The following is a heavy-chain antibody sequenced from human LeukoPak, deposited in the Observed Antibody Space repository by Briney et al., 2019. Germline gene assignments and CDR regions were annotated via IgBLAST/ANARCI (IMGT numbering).Heavy chain of an antibody. CDR2: ISSSSSYT. J-gene: IGHJ6*02. CDR1: GFTVSSNY. D-gene: IGHD2-2*01. CDR3: ARDQREQLPPMGYYYYGMDV. Sequence: GGSLRLSCAASGFTVSSNYMSWIRQAPGKGLEWVSYISSSSSYTNYADSVKGRFTISRDNAKNSLYLQMNSLRAEDTAVYYCARDQREQLPPMGYYYYGMDVWGQGTTVTVSS. V-gene: IGHV3-11*05.